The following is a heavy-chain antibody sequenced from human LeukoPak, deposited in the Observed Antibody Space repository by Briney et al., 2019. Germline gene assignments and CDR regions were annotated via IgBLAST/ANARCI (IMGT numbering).Heavy chain of an antibody. Sequence: PSETLSLTCTVSGGSISSSSYYWGWIRQPPGKGLEWIGSIYYSGSTYYNPSLKSRVTISVDTSENQFSLKLSSVTAADTAVYYCARHAGIAAVGRYYYYYMDVWGKGTTVTISS. CDR3: ARHAGIAAVGRYYYYYMDV. V-gene: IGHV4-39*01. J-gene: IGHJ6*03. CDR2: IYYSGST. D-gene: IGHD6-13*01. CDR1: GGSISSSSYY.